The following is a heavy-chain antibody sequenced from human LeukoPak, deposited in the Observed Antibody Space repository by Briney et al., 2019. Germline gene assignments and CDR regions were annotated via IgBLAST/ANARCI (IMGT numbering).Heavy chain of an antibody. CDR2: IYSGGST. J-gene: IGHJ6*02. Sequence: GGSLRLSCAASGFTVSSNYMSWVRQAPGKGLEWVSGIYSGGSTYYADSVKGRFTISRDNSKNTLYLQMNSLRAEDTAVYYCAREVTTICYYYGMDVWGQGTTVTVSS. D-gene: IGHD4-11*01. V-gene: IGHV3-66*01. CDR1: GFTVSSNY. CDR3: AREVTTICYYYGMDV.